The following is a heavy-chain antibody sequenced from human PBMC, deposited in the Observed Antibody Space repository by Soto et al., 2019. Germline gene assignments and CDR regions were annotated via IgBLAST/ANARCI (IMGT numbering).Heavy chain of an antibody. CDR1: GGSISNSVYS. J-gene: IGHJ2*01. Sequence: QVQLQESGPGLAKPSETLSLTCTVSGGSISNSVYSWGWVRQSPEKGLEYIGSISYSGNAYYNPSHKSRVTMSVDGSKNQCSLKLSSLTAADSAVYYCARRDWYFDLWGRGTLVTVSS. V-gene: IGHV4-39*01. CDR2: ISYSGNA. CDR3: ARRDWYFDL.